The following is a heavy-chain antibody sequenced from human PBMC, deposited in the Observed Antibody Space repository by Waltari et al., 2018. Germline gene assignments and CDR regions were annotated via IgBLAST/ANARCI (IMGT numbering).Heavy chain of an antibody. CDR2: IFYSGGT. J-gene: IGHJ6*03. V-gene: IGHV4-39*07. Sequence: QVELQESGPGLVKPSETLSLTCNVSGASISSSSHYWGWIRQAPGKGLEWIGNIFYSGGTSYSPSLKSRVIISGDTSKNQFSLKLNSVSAADTAVYYCAREFWSGYYNYYHYYMDVWGKGTTVTVSS. D-gene: IGHD3-3*01. CDR3: AREFWSGYYNYYHYYMDV. CDR1: GASISSSSHY.